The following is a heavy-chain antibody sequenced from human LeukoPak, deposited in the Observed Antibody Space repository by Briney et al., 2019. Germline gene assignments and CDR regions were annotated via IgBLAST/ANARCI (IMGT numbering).Heavy chain of an antibody. J-gene: IGHJ4*02. CDR3: ARVALDNYGDYFHYFDY. V-gene: IGHV4-31*11. CDR2: IYYSGST. Sequence: PSQTLSLTCAVSGGSISSGGYSWSWIRQHPGKGLEWIGYIYYSGSTYYNPSLKSRVTISVDTSKNQFSLKLSSVTAADTAVYYCARVALDNYGDYFHYFDYWGQGTLVTVSS. CDR1: GGSISSGGYS. D-gene: IGHD4-17*01.